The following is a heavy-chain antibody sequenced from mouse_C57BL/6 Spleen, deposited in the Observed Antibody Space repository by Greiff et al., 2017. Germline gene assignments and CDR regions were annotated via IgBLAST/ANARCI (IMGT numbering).Heavy chain of an antibody. CDR1: GYSFTGYY. Sequence: EVHLVESGPELVKPGASVKISCKASGYSFTGYYMNWVKQSPEKSLEWIGEINPSTGGTTYNQKFKAKATLTVDKSSSTAYMQLKSLTSEDSAVYYCARGATFITPMDYWGQGTSVTVSS. J-gene: IGHJ4*01. V-gene: IGHV1-42*01. CDR2: INPSTGGT. CDR3: ARGATFITPMDY. D-gene: IGHD1-1*01.